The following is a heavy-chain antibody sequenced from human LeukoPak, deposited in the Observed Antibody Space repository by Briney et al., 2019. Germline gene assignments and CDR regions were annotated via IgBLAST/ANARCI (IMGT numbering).Heavy chain of an antibody. CDR1: GYSISSGYY. J-gene: IGHJ4*02. Sequence: PETLSLTCTVSGYSISSGYYWGWIRQPPGKGLEWIGSIYHTGSTYYNPSLKSRVTISVDTSKSQFSLKLSSVTAADTAVYYCARDGGSGWYDWGQGTLVTVSS. V-gene: IGHV4-38-2*02. CDR2: IYHTGST. CDR3: ARDGGSGWYD. D-gene: IGHD6-19*01.